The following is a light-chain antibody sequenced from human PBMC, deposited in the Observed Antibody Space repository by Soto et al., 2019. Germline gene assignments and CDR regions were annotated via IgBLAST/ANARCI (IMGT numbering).Light chain of an antibody. CDR1: TNINTW. Sequence: QMTQSPSTLSASVGDRVTITCRASTNINTWLAWYQQNPGTAPRLLIYDVSTLQSGVPSRFSGGGYETEFTLTNPSLQPDDSAIYYCQQYYGYFGPGTKV. V-gene: IGKV1-5*01. CDR3: QQYYGY. CDR2: DVS. J-gene: IGKJ3*01.